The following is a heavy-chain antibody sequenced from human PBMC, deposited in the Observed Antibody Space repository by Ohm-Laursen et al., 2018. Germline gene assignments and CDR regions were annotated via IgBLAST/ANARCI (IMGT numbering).Heavy chain of an antibody. CDR1: GGSLSGYN. V-gene: IGHV4-34*01. CDR3: ARSSSQPSDY. Sequence: GTLSLTWSVYGGSLSGYNWSWLRQPPGKGLEWIGEISHSGNTNYNPSLKSRVTISVDTSKNQFSLKLNSVTAEDTAVYYCARSSSQPSDYWGQGTLVTVSS. J-gene: IGHJ4*02. D-gene: IGHD6-13*01. CDR2: ISHSGNT.